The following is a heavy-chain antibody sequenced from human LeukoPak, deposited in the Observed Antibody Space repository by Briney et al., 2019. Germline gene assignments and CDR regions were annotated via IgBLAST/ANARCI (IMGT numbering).Heavy chain of an antibody. D-gene: IGHD2-15*01. CDR1: GFTFSSYA. CDR3: AKDGIMVVAATPVDY. Sequence: GGSLRLSCAASGFTFSSYAMSWVRQAPGQGLEWVSAISGSGGSTYYADSVKGRFTISRDNSKNTLYLQMNSLRAEDTAVYYCAKDGIMVVAATPVDYWGEGTLVTVSS. V-gene: IGHV3-23*01. J-gene: IGHJ4*02. CDR2: ISGSGGST.